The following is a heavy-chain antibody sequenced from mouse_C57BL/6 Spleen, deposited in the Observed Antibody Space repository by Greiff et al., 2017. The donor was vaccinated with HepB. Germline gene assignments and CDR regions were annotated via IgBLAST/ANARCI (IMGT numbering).Heavy chain of an antibody. Sequence: VKLVESGAELVRPGASVTLSCKASGYTFTDYEMHWVKQTPVHGLEWIGAIDPETGGTAYNQKFKGKAILTADKSSSTAYMELRSLTSEDSAVYYCTRRGSNSLVYAMDYWGQGTSVTVSS. D-gene: IGHD1-1*02. CDR2: IDPETGGT. V-gene: IGHV1-15*01. CDR3: TRRGSNSLVYAMDY. CDR1: GYTFTDYE. J-gene: IGHJ4*01.